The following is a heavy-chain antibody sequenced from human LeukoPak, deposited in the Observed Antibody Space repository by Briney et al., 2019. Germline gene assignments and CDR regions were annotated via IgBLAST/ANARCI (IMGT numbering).Heavy chain of an antibody. CDR2: ISSLSNYI. V-gene: IGHV3-21*01. Sequence: GGSLRLSCAASRFTFTNYSMNWVRQAPGKGLEWVSSISSLSNYIYYADSVKGRFTISRDNAKNSLYLQMNSLRAEDTAVYYCARCDWHYYYYYMDVWGKGTTVTVSS. J-gene: IGHJ6*03. CDR1: RFTFTNYS. CDR3: ARCDWHYYYYYMDV. D-gene: IGHD2-21*01.